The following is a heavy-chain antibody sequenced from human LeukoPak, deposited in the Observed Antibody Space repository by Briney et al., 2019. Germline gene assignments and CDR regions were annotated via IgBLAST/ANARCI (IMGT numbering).Heavy chain of an antibody. V-gene: IGHV3-23*01. D-gene: IGHD6-13*01. CDR2: ISGSGGST. Sequence: PGGSLGLSCAASGFTFSSYAMSWVRQAPGKGLEWVSAISGSGGSTYYADSVKGRFTISRDNSKNTLYLQMNSLRAEDTAVYYCAKEFGIAAAGRDAFDIWGQGTMVTVSS. J-gene: IGHJ3*02. CDR1: GFTFSSYA. CDR3: AKEFGIAAAGRDAFDI.